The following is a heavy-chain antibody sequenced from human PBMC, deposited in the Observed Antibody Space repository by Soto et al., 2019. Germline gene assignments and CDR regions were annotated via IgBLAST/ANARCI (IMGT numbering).Heavy chain of an antibody. CDR3: ARDMGFGLSDY. D-gene: IGHD3-10*01. J-gene: IGHJ4*02. V-gene: IGHV1-3*01. CDR1: GYTFTSYA. Sequence: QVQLVQSGAEVKKPGASVKVSCKASGYTFTSYAMHWVRQAPGQRLEWMGWINAGNGNTKYSQNFQGRVTITRDTSASTAYMELSSLRSEDTAVYYCARDMGFGLSDYWGQGTLVTVSS. CDR2: INAGNGNT.